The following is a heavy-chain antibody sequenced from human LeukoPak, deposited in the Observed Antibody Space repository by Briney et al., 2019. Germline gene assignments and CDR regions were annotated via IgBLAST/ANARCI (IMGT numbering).Heavy chain of an antibody. CDR3: ASLYCSSTSCYSGMDV. CDR1: GYTFTSYA. V-gene: IGHV1-3*01. CDR2: INAGNGNT. D-gene: IGHD2-2*02. J-gene: IGHJ6*02. Sequence: ASVKVSCEASGYTFTSYAMHWVRQAPGQRLEWMGWINAGNGNTKYSQKFQGRVTMTRDTSTSTVYMELSSLRSEDTAVYYCASLYCSSTSCYSGMDVWGQGTTVTVSS.